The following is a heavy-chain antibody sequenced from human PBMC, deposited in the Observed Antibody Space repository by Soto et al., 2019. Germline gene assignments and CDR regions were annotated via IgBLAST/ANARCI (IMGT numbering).Heavy chain of an antibody. J-gene: IGHJ4*02. V-gene: IGHV1-2*02. Sequence: GASVKVSCKASGYTFTNYYMHWLRQAPGQGLEWMGWMNPRSGCTKYAQDFQDRVTITRDASISTAYMEMTSLRTGDTSVYFCARSDYSTSYPLDFWGPGTLVTVSS. D-gene: IGHD4-4*01. CDR1: GYTFTNYY. CDR3: ARSDYSTSYPLDF. CDR2: MNPRSGCT.